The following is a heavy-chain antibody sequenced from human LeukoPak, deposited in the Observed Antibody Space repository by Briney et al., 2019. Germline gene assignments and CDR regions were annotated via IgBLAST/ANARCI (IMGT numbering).Heavy chain of an antibody. Sequence: PSETLSLTCTVSGGSISGYYWTWVRQPPGKGLEWIGEINHSGSTNYNPSLKSRVTISVDTSKNQFSLKLSSVTAADTAVYYCARKSGARTLWSRNGSFDYWGQGTLVTVSS. D-gene: IGHD1-14*01. CDR2: INHSGST. V-gene: IGHV4-34*01. J-gene: IGHJ4*02. CDR1: GGSISGYY. CDR3: ARKSGARTLWSRNGSFDY.